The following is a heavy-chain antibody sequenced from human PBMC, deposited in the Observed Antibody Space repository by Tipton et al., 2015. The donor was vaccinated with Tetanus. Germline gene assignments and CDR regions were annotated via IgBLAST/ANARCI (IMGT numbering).Heavy chain of an antibody. V-gene: IGHV4-30-4*01. D-gene: IGHD2/OR15-2a*01. CDR3: ARGTFYAFDF. CDR2: IRDNGNS. Sequence: TLSLTCNVSGGSINTGDYYWSWIRQSPGKGLEWIGHIRDNGNSYANPSLSGRVTMSVDTRKNQFSLNLTSVSVADTATYYCARGTFYAFDFWGQGVQVTVSS. CDR1: GGSINTGDYY. J-gene: IGHJ4*02.